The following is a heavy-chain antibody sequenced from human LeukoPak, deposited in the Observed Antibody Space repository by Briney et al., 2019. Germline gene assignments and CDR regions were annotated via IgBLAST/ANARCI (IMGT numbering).Heavy chain of an antibody. CDR2: IYYSGST. CDR3: ARRELWSSWYTENWFDP. Sequence: SGTLSLTCTVSGGSISSSSYYWGWIRQPPGKGLEWIGSIYYSGSTYYNPSLKSRVTISVDTSKNQFSLKLSSVTATDTAVYYCARRELWSSWYTENWFDPWGQGTLVTVSS. D-gene: IGHD6-13*01. J-gene: IGHJ5*02. CDR1: GGSISSSSYY. V-gene: IGHV4-39*01.